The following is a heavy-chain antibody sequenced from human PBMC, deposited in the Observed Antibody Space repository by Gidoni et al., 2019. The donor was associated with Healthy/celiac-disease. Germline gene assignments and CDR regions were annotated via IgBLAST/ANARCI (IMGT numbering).Heavy chain of an antibody. V-gene: IGHV1-69*01. CDR2: NIPCCGTA. CDR1: GGTFSSYA. Sequence: HVQLVQSGGEVKKPGSAVKGPCKAAGGTFSSYAISWVRQAPGQGREWMRGNIPCCGTANYAQKFQGSVTIPADESTSPAYMELRSLRSEDTAVYYCARDGGSHRFDYWGQGTLVTVSS. CDR3: ARDGGSHRFDY. D-gene: IGHD2-15*01. J-gene: IGHJ4*02.